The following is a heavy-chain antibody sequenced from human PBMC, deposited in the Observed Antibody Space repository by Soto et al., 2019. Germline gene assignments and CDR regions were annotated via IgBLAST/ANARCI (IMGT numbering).Heavy chain of an antibody. CDR2: IYYSGST. CDR1: GGSVSSGSYY. V-gene: IGHV4-61*01. J-gene: IGHJ4*02. D-gene: IGHD3-22*01. CDR3: ARAPSNYYDSSGYDQFDY. Sequence: SETLSLTCTVSGGSVSSGSYYWSWIRQPPGKGLEWIGYIYYSGSTNYNPSLKSRVTISVDTSKNQFSLKLSSVTAADTAVYYCARAPSNYYDSSGYDQFDYWGQGTRVTVSS.